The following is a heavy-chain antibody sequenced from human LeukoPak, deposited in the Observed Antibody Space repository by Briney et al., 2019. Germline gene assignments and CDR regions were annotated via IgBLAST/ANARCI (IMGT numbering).Heavy chain of an antibody. CDR1: GYTFTSYW. D-gene: IGHD3-10*01. CDR2: IYPDDSDT. Sequence: PGESLKISCQASGYTFTSYWIGWVRQMPGKGLERMGIIYPDDSDTTYSPSFQGQVTISADKSFSTAYLQWSSLKASDTAIYYCARLGGDTYYFGSASYPNWYFDLWGRGTLVTVSS. CDR3: ARLGGDTYYFGSASYPNWYFDL. V-gene: IGHV5-51*01. J-gene: IGHJ2*01.